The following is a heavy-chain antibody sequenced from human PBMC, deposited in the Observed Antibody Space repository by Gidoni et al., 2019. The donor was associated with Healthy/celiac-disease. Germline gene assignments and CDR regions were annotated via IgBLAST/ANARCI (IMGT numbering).Heavy chain of an antibody. CDR1: GGSISSYY. D-gene: IGHD1-26*01. CDR2: LYYSGST. V-gene: IGHV4-59*08. CDR3: ARQRGWEDAFDI. Sequence: QVQLQESGPGLVKPSETLSLTCTVSGGSISSYYWSWIRQPPGKGLEWIGYLYYSGSTNYNPSLKSRVTISVDTSKNQFSLKLSSVTAADTAVYYCARQRGWEDAFDIWGQGTMVTVSS. J-gene: IGHJ3*02.